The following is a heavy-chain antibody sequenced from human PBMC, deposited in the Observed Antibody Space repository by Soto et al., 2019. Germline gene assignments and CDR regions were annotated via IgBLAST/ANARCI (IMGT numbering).Heavy chain of an antibody. CDR3: ARNYYDSSDRDYLDY. J-gene: IGHJ4*02. CDR2: INPITGGT. D-gene: IGHD3-22*01. CDR1: GYTFTIYY. V-gene: IGHV1-2*02. Sequence: ASVKVSCKASGYTFTIYYIHLVRQAPGQGLEWIGWINPITGGTNYAPKFQGRVTMTRDTSITTAYMELSRLRSDDTAVYYCARNYYDSSDRDYLDYWGQGTPVTVSS.